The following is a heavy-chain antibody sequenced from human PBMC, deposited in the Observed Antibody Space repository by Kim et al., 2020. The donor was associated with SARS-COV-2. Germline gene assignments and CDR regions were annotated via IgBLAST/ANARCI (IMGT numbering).Heavy chain of an antibody. CDR3: ARDPPYSSSSDSDY. CDR2: ISSSSSYI. CDR1: GFTFSSYS. J-gene: IGHJ4*02. Sequence: GGSLRLSCAASGFTFSSYSMNWVRQAPGKGLEWVSSISSSSSYIYYADSVKGRFTISRDNSKNSLYLQINSLRAEDTAVYYCARDPPYSSSSDSDYWGQGTLVTVSS. D-gene: IGHD6-13*01. V-gene: IGHV3-21*01.